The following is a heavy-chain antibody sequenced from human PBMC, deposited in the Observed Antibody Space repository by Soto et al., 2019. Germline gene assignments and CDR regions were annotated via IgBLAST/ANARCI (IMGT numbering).Heavy chain of an antibody. CDR2: ISSSSSYI. D-gene: IGHD3-22*01. CDR3: ARDQLYYNDISGRTLNAIDV. J-gene: IGHJ3*01. V-gene: IGHV3-21*01. Sequence: PGGSLRLSCAASGFTFSSYSMNWVRQAPGKGLEWVSSISSSSSYIYYADSVKGRFTISRDNAKNSLYLQMNSLRAEDTAVYYCARDQLYYNDISGRTLNAIDVWGQGTMVTVSS. CDR1: GFTFSSYS.